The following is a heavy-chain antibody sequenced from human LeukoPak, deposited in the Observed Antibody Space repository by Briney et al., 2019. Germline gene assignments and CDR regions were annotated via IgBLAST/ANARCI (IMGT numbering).Heavy chain of an antibody. CDR3: AFGKTADQRGDAFDI. V-gene: IGHV4-39*01. CDR2: IYYGETI. J-gene: IGHJ3*02. D-gene: IGHD2-21*02. CDR1: GGSVSTNTYY. Sequence: SEPQSLTCTVSGGSVSTNTYYWRWIRQPPGKGLEWIGNIYYGETIYYNPSLKTRLTISVDTSKNQFSLELRSVTAADTAVYFCAFGKTADQRGDAFDIWGQGTMVTVSS.